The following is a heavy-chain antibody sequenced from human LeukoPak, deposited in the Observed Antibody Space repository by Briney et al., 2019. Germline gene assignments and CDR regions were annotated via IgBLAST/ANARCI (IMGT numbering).Heavy chain of an antibody. J-gene: IGHJ6*03. CDR1: GYTFTGYY. CDR3: ATSTPITMVRGAEPVYYYYYMDV. D-gene: IGHD3-10*01. V-gene: IGHV1-2*02. Sequence: ASVKVSCKASGYTFTGYYMHWVRQAPGQGLEWMGWINPNSGGTNYAQKFQGRVTMTRDTSISTAYMELSRLRSDDTAVYYCATSTPITMVRGAEPVYYYYYMDVWGKGTTVTVSS. CDR2: INPNSGGT.